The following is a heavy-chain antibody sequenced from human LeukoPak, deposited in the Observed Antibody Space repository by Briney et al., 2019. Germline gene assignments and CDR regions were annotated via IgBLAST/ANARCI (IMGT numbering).Heavy chain of an antibody. CDR3: ARAGGRIGNDILTGYFGY. V-gene: IGHV3-30*04. D-gene: IGHD3-9*01. CDR2: ISYDGSNK. J-gene: IGHJ4*02. CDR1: GFTFSSYA. Sequence: GRSLRLSRAASGFTFSSYAMHWVRQAPGKGLEWVAVISYDGSNKYYADSVKGRFTISRDNSKNTLYLQMNSLRAEDTAVYYCARAGGRIGNDILTGYFGYWGQGTLVTVSS.